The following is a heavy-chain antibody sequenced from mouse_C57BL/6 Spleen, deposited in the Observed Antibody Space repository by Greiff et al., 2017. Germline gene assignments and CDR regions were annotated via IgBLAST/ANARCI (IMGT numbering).Heavy chain of an antibody. CDR3: ARGGTTVVFDY. CDR1: GYTFTSYG. V-gene: IGHV1-81*01. Sequence: QVQLQQSGAELARPGASVKLSCKASGYTFTSYGISWVKQRPGQGLEWIGEIYPRSGNTYSNEKFKGKATLTADKSSSTASMELRSLTSEDSAVYFGARGGTTVVFDYWGQGTTLTVSS. J-gene: IGHJ2*01. D-gene: IGHD1-1*01. CDR2: IYPRSGNT.